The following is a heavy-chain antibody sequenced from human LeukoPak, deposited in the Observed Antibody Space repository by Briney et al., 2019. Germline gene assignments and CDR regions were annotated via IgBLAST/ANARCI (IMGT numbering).Heavy chain of an antibody. CDR1: GFTFRNAW. D-gene: IGHD4-17*01. J-gene: IGHJ4*02. CDR3: TDPGDYGVG. V-gene: IGHV3-15*01. CDR2: IKSRTDGGTT. Sequence: GGSLRLSCAASGFTFRNAWMSWVRQAPGKGLEWVGRIKSRTDGGTTEYAAPVKGRLSISRDDSKNTLYLQINSLRTEDTAVYYCTDPGDYGVGWGQGTLVTVSS.